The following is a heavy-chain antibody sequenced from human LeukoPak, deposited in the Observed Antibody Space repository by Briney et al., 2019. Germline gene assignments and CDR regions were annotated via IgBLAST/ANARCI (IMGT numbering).Heavy chain of an antibody. J-gene: IGHJ4*02. D-gene: IGHD6-13*01. V-gene: IGHV1-8*01. CDR3: ARDWYDFWGENARIAAAGRGLDY. CDR1: GYTFTSYD. CDR2: MNPDSGNT. Sequence: ASVKVSCKASGYTFTSYDINWVRQATGQGLEWMGWMNPDSGNTGYAQKFQGRVTMTRNTSISTAYMELSSLRSEDTAVYYCARDWYDFWGENARIAAAGRGLDYWGQGTLVTVSS.